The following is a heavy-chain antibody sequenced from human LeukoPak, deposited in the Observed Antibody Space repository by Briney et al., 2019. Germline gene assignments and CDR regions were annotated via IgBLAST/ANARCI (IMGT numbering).Heavy chain of an antibody. Sequence: GASVKVSCKASGYTFTSYGISWVRQAPGQGLEGMGWISAYNGNTNYAQKLQGRVTVTTDTSTSTAYMELRSLRSDDTAVYYCARPYYDSSAPPYDYWGQGTLVTVSS. V-gene: IGHV1-18*01. D-gene: IGHD3-22*01. J-gene: IGHJ4*02. CDR1: GYTFTSYG. CDR3: ARPYYDSSAPPYDY. CDR2: ISAYNGNT.